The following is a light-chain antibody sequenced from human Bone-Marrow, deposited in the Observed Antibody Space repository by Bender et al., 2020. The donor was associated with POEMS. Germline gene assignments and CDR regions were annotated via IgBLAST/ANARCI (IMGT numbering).Light chain of an antibody. Sequence: QSALTQPASVSGSPGQSVSISCTGTSSDVGGYNYVSWYQQHPGKPPKLMIFEVNKRPSGVPDRFSGSKSANTASLTVSGLQAEDEADYYCSSYAGSNNWVFGGGTKLTVL. CDR1: SSDVGGYNY. V-gene: IGLV2-8*01. CDR3: SSYAGSNNWV. CDR2: EVN. J-gene: IGLJ3*02.